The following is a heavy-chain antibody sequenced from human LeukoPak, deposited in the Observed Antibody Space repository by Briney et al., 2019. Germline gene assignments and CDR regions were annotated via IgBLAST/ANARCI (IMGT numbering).Heavy chain of an antibody. D-gene: IGHD6-13*01. V-gene: IGHV1-18*01. CDR1: GYTFTTSG. CDR2: ISAYNGLT. CDR3: ARICCPASATWYPDDY. J-gene: IGHJ4*02. Sequence: GASVKVSCKASGYTFTTSGISWVRQAPGQGLEWMGWISAYNGLTEFAQKFQSRVTLTSDTSTTTAYMELRSLTSDDTAVYYCARICCPASATWYPDDYWGQGTLVTVSS.